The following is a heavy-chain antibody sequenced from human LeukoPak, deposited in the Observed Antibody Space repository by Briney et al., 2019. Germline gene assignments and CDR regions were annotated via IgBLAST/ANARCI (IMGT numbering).Heavy chain of an antibody. Sequence: GGSLRLSCAASGFTFNSYGMHWVRQAPGKGLEWVAFIRYDGSNKYYADSVKGRFTISRDNSKNTLYLQMNSLRAEDTAVYYCAKGLKPALLSYYYYMDVWGKGTTVTVSS. D-gene: IGHD2-15*01. J-gene: IGHJ6*03. CDR2: IRYDGSNK. V-gene: IGHV3-30*02. CDR1: GFTFNSYG. CDR3: AKGLKPALLSYYYYMDV.